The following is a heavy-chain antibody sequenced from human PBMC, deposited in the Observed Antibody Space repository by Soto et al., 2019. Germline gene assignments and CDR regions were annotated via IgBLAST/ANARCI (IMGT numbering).Heavy chain of an antibody. CDR1: GFTFSSYW. D-gene: IGHD3-16*02. Sequence: EVQLVESGGALVQPGGSLRLSCAASGFTFSSYWMHWVRQAPGKGLVWVSRINSDGSSTTYADSVKGRFPISRDNAKNTLYLQMNSLRAEDKSVYYCARTPNYYEYTWGTYRHGAFDIWGQGTMVTVSS. CDR2: INSDGSST. CDR3: ARTPNYYEYTWGTYRHGAFDI. J-gene: IGHJ3*02. V-gene: IGHV3-74*01.